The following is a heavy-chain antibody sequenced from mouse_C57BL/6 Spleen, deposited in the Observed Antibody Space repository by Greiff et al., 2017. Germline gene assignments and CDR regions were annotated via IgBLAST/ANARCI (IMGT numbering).Heavy chain of an antibody. Sequence: QVQLKESGPGLVAPSQSLSITCTVSGSSLTSYGVHWVRQPPGKGLEWLVVIWSDGSTTYNSALKSRLSISKDNSKSQVFLKMNSLQTDDTAMYYCARQGNYVYYAMDYWGQGTSVTVSS. D-gene: IGHD2-1*01. CDR1: GSSLTSYG. CDR2: IWSDGST. V-gene: IGHV2-6-1*01. J-gene: IGHJ4*01. CDR3: ARQGNYVYYAMDY.